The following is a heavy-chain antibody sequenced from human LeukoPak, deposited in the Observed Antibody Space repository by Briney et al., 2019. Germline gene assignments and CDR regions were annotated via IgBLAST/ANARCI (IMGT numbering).Heavy chain of an antibody. CDR2: INHSGST. CDR1: GGSFSGYY. Sequence: SETPSLTCAVYGGSFSGYYWSWIRQPPGKGLEWIGEINHSGSTNYNPSLKSRVTISVDTSKNQFSLKLSSVTAADTAVYYCARRRWLRTPFDYWGQGTLVTVSS. J-gene: IGHJ4*02. V-gene: IGHV4-34*01. CDR3: ARRRWLRTPFDY. D-gene: IGHD5-12*01.